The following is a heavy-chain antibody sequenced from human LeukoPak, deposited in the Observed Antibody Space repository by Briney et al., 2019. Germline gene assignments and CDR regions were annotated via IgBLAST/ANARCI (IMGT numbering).Heavy chain of an antibody. V-gene: IGHV1-18*01. D-gene: IGHD1-26*01. J-gene: IGHJ6*02. Sequence: ASVKVSCKASGYTFTSYGISWVRQAPGQGLEWMGWISAYNGNTNYAQKLQGRVTMTRDTSTSTVYMELSSLRSEDTAVYYCARDGSGSYYDYYYYYGMDVWGQGTTVTVSS. CDR3: ARDGSGSYYDYYYYYGMDV. CDR1: GYTFTSYG. CDR2: ISAYNGNT.